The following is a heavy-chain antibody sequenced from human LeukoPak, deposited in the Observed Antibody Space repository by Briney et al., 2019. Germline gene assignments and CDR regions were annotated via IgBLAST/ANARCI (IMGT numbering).Heavy chain of an antibody. CDR3: ARAHLTSIAAIAAKFPNFDY. J-gene: IGHJ4*02. Sequence: AGRSLRLSCAASGFTFSSYGMHWVRQGPGKGLEWVAIIWDDGGKKYYAGSVKGRFTISRDNSKNTLYLQMNSLRAEDTAVYYCARAHLTSIAAIAAKFPNFDYWGQGTLVTVSS. CDR1: GFTFSSYG. V-gene: IGHV3-33*01. CDR2: IWDDGGKK. D-gene: IGHD6-6*01.